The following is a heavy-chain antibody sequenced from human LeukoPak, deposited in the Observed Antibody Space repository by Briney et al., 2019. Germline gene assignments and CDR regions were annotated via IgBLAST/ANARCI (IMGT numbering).Heavy chain of an antibody. CDR2: ASFSGDT. J-gene: IGHJ4*02. CDR3: GRLRGAMTTVTSNFDS. Sequence: PETLSLTRTVSRGSPIGSTYYSGWISQPPGKGLEWIGSASFSGDTYYKSSLKSRVTISVDTSKNQFSLKLGSVTAADTAVHYCGRLRGAMTTVTSNFDSWGQGTLVTVSS. CDR1: RGSPIGSTYY. V-gene: IGHV4-39*01. D-gene: IGHD4-17*01.